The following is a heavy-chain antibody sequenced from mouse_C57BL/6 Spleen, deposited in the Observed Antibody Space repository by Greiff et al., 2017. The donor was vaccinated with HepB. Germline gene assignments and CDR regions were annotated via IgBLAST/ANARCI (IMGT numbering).Heavy chain of an antibody. Sequence: VQLLESGAELVRPGTSVKVSCKASGYAFTNYLIEWVKQGPGQGLEWVGVINPGSGGTNYNEKFKGKATMTADKSSSTAYMQLSSLTSEDSAGYFGARGGSSRGFDYWGQGTTLTVSS. J-gene: IGHJ2*01. V-gene: IGHV1-54*01. CDR3: ARGGSSRGFDY. CDR1: GYAFTNYL. D-gene: IGHD1-1*01. CDR2: INPGSGGT.